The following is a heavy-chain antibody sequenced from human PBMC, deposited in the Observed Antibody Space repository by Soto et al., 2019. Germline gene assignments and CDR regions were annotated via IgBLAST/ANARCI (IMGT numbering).Heavy chain of an antibody. J-gene: IGHJ1*01. Sequence: GGSLRLSCAASGLMFSAYTMNWVRQAPGKGLEWLSSISDDSSYIDYADSLRGRFTVSRDNARNSLYLQIDSLGVEDTAVYYCATPYYFNHWGTGTLVTVSS. V-gene: IGHV3-21*06. CDR3: ATPYYFNH. CDR2: ISDDSSYI. D-gene: IGHD3-16*01. CDR1: GLMFSAYT.